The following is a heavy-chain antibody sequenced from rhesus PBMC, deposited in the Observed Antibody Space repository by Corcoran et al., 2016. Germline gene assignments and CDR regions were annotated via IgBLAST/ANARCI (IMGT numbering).Heavy chain of an antibody. D-gene: IGHD1-44*02. CDR2: ITSSSGRT. CDR3: VRKDPGAPVDY. Sequence: QLQLQESGPGLAKPSETLSLTCAVSGGSITSNFWSWIRQPPGKGLEWIGRITSSSGRTDNNPSIKGRGSISRDTSKNQFARKLSSVTSADTAVYYCVRKDPGAPVDYWGQGVLVTVSS. J-gene: IGHJ4*01. V-gene: IGHV4-173*01. CDR1: GGSITSNF.